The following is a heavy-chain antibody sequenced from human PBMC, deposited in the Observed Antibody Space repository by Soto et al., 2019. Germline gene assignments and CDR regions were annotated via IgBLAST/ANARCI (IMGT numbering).Heavy chain of an antibody. CDR2: IYPGDSDT. CDR1: GYTFTDYW. V-gene: IGHV5-51*01. CDR3: ARHTRYPFTLGYYGMDV. Sequence: GESLKISCKGSGYTFTDYWIGWVRQLPGKGLEWMGIIYPGDSDTRYSPSFQGHVTITADKSISTAYLQWSSLKASDTAMYYCARHTRYPFTLGYYGMDVWGQGTTVTVSS. D-gene: IGHD7-27*01. J-gene: IGHJ6*02.